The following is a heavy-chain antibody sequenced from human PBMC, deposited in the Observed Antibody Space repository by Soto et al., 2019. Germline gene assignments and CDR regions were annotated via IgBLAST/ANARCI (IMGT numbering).Heavy chain of an antibody. CDR3: ARSGYSFAWGY. D-gene: IGHD5-18*01. J-gene: IGHJ4*02. CDR1: GFLVNSAY. CDR2: INSDGST. V-gene: IGHV3-53*01. Sequence: EVQLVESGGGLIPPGGSLRLSCAASGFLVNSAYMTWVRQAPGKGLEWLSMINSDGSTLYAESVKGRFTISRDNSKNRLDLQMNRLRAEDTAMYYFARSGYSFAWGYWGQGTLVIVTS.